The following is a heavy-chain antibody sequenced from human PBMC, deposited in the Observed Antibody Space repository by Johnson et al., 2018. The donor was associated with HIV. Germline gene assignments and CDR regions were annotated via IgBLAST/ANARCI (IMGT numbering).Heavy chain of an antibody. Sequence: VQLVESGGGLVQPGRSLRLSCTASGFTFGDYAMSWVRQAPGKGLEWVGFIRSKAYGGTTEYAASVKGRFTISRDDSKNMLYLQMNSLKTEDTAVYYCTTDPWWNGYHAFDIWGQGTMVTVSS. D-gene: IGHD1-1*01. CDR3: TTDPWWNGYHAFDI. CDR1: GFTFGDYA. CDR2: IRSKAYGGTT. V-gene: IGHV3-49*04. J-gene: IGHJ3*02.